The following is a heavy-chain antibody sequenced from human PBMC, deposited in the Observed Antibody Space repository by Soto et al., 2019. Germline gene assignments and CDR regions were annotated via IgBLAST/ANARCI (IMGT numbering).Heavy chain of an antibody. J-gene: IGHJ4*02. V-gene: IGHV3-9*01. CDR1: GFTFDDYA. D-gene: IGHD2-8*02. Sequence: EVQLVESGGGLVQPGRSLRLSCAASGFTFDDYAMHWVRQAPGKGLEWVSGISWNSGSIGYADSVKGRFTISRDNAKNSMYLQMNSLRGEDTALYYCGKPPWSALVSQADYYFGYWGQGTLVTVSS. CDR2: ISWNSGSI. CDR3: GKPPWSALVSQADYYFGY.